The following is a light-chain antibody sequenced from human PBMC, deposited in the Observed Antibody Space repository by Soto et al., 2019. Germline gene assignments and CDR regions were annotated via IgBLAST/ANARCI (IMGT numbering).Light chain of an antibody. CDR3: QQYESLPT. CDR1: QDISKY. CDR2: DVF. Sequence: DIQMTQSPSSLSASVGDRVTITCQASQDISKYLNWYQQKPGKAPKLLIYDVFNLETGVPSRLSGSGSVTHFTFTISSLQPEDVATYYCQQYESLPTFGGGTKVDIK. V-gene: IGKV1-33*01. J-gene: IGKJ4*01.